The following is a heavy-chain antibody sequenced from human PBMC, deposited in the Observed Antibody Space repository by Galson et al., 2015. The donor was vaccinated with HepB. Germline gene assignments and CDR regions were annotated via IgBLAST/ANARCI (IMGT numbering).Heavy chain of an antibody. CDR1: GGSISPYY. D-gene: IGHD7-27*01. Sequence: ETLSLTCTVSGGSISPYYWGWVRQPPKKGLEWLGYIYHNGGPNYNPSLKSRVTISVDTSKDHLSLNLRSLTSADTAVYYCVRISAAYWGLPDSWGQGTLVTVSS. CDR2: IYHNGGP. CDR3: VRISAAYWGLPDS. J-gene: IGHJ5*02. V-gene: IGHV4-59*01.